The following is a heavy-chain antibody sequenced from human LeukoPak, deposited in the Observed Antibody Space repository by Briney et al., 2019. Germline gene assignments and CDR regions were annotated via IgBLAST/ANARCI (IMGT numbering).Heavy chain of an antibody. D-gene: IGHD6-19*01. CDR1: GFTFSTSW. Sequence: GGSLRLSCAASGFTFSTSWMHWVRQAPGKGLEWVSSISSSSSYIYYADSVKGRFTISRDNAKNSLYLQMNSLRAEDTAVYYCTIAVAGKAYWGQGTLVTVSS. CDR2: ISSSSSYI. CDR3: TIAVAGKAY. V-gene: IGHV3-21*01. J-gene: IGHJ4*02.